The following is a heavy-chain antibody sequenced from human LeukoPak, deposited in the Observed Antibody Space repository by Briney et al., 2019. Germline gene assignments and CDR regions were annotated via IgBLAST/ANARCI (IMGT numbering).Heavy chain of an antibody. Sequence: PGGSLRLSCVASGFIVSNNYLNWVRQAPGKGLEWLSIIYVDNNVYYADSVKGRFTISRDNSKNTLHLQMNSLRAEDTVVYYCAKGAGEWLYYFDYWGQGTLVTVSS. CDR1: GFIVSNNY. CDR3: AKGAGEWLYYFDY. J-gene: IGHJ4*02. D-gene: IGHD3-3*01. CDR2: IYVDNNV. V-gene: IGHV3-53*01.